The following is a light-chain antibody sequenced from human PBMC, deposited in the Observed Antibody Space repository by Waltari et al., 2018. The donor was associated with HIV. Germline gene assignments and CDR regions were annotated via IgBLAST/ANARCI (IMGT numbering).Light chain of an antibody. J-gene: IGLJ2*01. V-gene: IGLV2-23*02. CDR1: SSHVWSYNL. CDR2: EVS. CDR3: CSYASTTDTYVV. Sequence: QSALTQPASVSGSPGQSITISCTGTSSHVWSYNLVSWYQQPPGKAPKLIIYEVSKRPSGVSNRFSGSKSGSTASLTISGLQPEDEADYCCCSYASTTDTYVVFGGGTKLTVL.